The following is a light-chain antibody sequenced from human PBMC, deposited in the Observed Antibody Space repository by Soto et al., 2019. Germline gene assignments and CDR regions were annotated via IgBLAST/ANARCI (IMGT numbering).Light chain of an antibody. J-gene: IGKJ1*01. CDR2: AAS. Sequence: IQLTQTPSFMSASVGDRVTITCRASQGISSYLAWYQQKPGKAPKLLIYAASTLQSGVPSRFSGSGSGTEFTLTISSLQPDDFATYYCQHYNSYRWTFGQGTEVDIK. CDR3: QHYNSYRWT. CDR1: QGISSY. V-gene: IGKV1-9*01.